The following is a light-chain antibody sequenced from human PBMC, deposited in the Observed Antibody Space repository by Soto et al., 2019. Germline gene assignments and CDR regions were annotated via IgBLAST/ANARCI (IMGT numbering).Light chain of an antibody. CDR2: DVT. J-gene: IGLJ2*01. Sequence: QSALTQPRSVSESPGQSVTISCTGTSSDVGGYNYVSRYQQHPGKAPKLMIYDVTKRPSEVPDRFSGSKSGNTASLTISGLQAEDEGDYYCCSYADNYTLAFGEGTKLTVL. CDR3: CSYADNYTLA. V-gene: IGLV2-11*01. CDR1: SSDVGGYNY.